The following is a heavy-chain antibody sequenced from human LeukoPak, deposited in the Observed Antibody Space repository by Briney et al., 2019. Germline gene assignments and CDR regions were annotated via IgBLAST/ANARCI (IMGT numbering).Heavy chain of an antibody. CDR3: ARLATPSTMAARGRSWFES. Sequence: PGGSLRLSCAASEFSFSNYAMSWVRQPPGKGLEWIGYIYYTGSTNYNPSLKSRVTISVDTSKNQFSLKLSSVTAADTAVYYCARLATPSTMAARGRSWFESWGQGTLVTVSS. CDR1: EFSFSNYA. J-gene: IGHJ5*01. D-gene: IGHD6-6*01. V-gene: IGHV4-59*01. CDR2: IYYTGST.